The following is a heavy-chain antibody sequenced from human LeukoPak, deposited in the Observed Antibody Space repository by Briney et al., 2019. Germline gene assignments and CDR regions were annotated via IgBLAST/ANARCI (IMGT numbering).Heavy chain of an antibody. V-gene: IGHV1-2*02. J-gene: IGHJ4*02. CDR1: GYTFIRSY. Sequence: ASVKVSCKASGYTFIRSYMHSLRQAPGQGLEWMGWINPTSGVTKYAEKFQGRVIMTRDTSINTGYMEMSILRSDDTAVYYCVRDMYSGTYGHWGQGTLVTVSS. CDR3: VRDMYSGTYGH. CDR2: INPTSGVT. D-gene: IGHD1-26*01.